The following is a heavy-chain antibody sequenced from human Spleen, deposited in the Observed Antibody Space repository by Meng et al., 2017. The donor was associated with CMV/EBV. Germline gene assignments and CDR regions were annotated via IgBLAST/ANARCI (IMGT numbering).Heavy chain of an antibody. V-gene: IGHV3-30*04. CDR3: AKETGTTGY. Sequence: GESLKISCAGSGFTFSGYAMHWVRQAPGKGLEWVAVISYDGNNIHYADSVKGRFTISRDNAKNSLYLQMNSLRAEDTAVYYCAKETGTTGYWGQGTLVTVSS. CDR1: GFTFSGYA. D-gene: IGHD1-7*01. CDR2: ISYDGNNI. J-gene: IGHJ4*02.